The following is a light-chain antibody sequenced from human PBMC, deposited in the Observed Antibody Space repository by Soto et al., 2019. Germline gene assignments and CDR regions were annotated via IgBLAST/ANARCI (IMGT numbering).Light chain of an antibody. J-gene: IGKJ4*01. CDR2: AAS. CDR3: QETYNIPLT. Sequence: DNQMTQTPSSVSASVGDRVTITCRARQSISSYLSWYQQKPGTAPKLLIYAASNLQSGVPSRFSGSGSGTDFTLTISGLQPEDSATYYCQETYNIPLTFGGGTKVEIK. CDR1: QSISSY. V-gene: IGKV1-39*01.